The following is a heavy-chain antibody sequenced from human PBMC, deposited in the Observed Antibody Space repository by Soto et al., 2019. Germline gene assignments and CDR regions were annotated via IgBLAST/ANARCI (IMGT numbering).Heavy chain of an antibody. J-gene: IGHJ3*02. Sequence: PGGSLRLSCSASGFTYSSCAMGWVRQAPGKGLEWIGEINHSGSTNYNPSLKSRVTLSVDTSKNQFALKLSSVTAAETAVYYCARHGITGSYYDAFDIWGQGTMVTVSS. D-gene: IGHD1-26*01. CDR2: INHSGST. CDR3: ARHGITGSYYDAFDI. V-gene: IGHV4-34*01. CDR1: GFTYSSCA.